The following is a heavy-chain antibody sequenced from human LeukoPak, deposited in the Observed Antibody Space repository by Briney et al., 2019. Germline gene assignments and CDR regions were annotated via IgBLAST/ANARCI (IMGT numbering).Heavy chain of an antibody. CDR1: GFTFSSYS. D-gene: IGHD3-22*01. CDR2: ISSSSSYI. J-gene: IGHJ4*02. V-gene: IGHV3-21*04. Sequence: GGSLRLSCAASGFTFSSYSMNWVRQAPGKGLEWVSSISSSSSYIYYADSVKGRFTISRDNAKNSLYLQMNSLRAEDTALYYCAKSRYYYDSSGYCCDYWGQGTLVTVSS. CDR3: AKSRYYYDSSGYCCDY.